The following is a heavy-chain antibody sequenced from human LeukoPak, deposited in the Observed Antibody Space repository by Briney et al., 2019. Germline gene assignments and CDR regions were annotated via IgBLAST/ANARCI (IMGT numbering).Heavy chain of an antibody. J-gene: IGHJ4*01. V-gene: IGHV1-18*01. Sequence: ASVRVSCKASGYSFTRYGISWVRQAPGQGLEWMGWISGSNGNTKYAQKFQGRVTMTTDTSTGTAYMDLRNLRFDDTDVYFCARSGRGTYYYFDLWGQGTLVTVSS. D-gene: IGHD1-26*01. CDR3: ARSGRGTYYYFDL. CDR1: GYSFTRYG. CDR2: ISGSNGNT.